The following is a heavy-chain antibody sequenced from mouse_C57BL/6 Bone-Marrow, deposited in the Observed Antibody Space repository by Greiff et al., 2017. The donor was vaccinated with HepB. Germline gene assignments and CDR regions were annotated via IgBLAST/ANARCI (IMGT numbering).Heavy chain of an antibody. J-gene: IGHJ4*01. CDR1: GFSFNTYA. Sequence: EAGGGLVQPKGSLKLSCAASGFSFNTYAMNWVRQAPGKGLEWVARIRSKSNNYATYYADSVKDRFTISRDDSESMLYLQMNNLKTEDTAMYYCVRHGPQDSLYAMDYWGQGTSVTVSS. CDR3: VRHGPQDSLYAMDY. CDR2: IRSKSNNYAT. D-gene: IGHD3-2*02. V-gene: IGHV10-1*01.